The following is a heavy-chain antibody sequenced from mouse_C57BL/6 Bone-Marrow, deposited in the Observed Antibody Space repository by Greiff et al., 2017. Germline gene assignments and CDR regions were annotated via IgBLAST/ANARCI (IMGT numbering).Heavy chain of an antibody. V-gene: IGHV1-63*01. Sequence: QVQLKESGAELVRPGTSVKMSCKASGYTFTNYWIGWAKQRPGHGLEWIGDIYPGGGYTNYNENFKGKATLTADKSSSTAYMQFSSLTSEDSAIYYCARSLYDGYYRGYAMDYWGQGTSVTVSS. CDR3: ARSLYDGYYRGYAMDY. CDR1: GYTFTNYW. J-gene: IGHJ4*01. CDR2: IYPGGGYT. D-gene: IGHD2-3*01.